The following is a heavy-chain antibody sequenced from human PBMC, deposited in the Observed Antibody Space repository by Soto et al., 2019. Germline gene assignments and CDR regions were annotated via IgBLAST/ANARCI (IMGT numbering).Heavy chain of an antibody. Sequence: PSETLCLTCTVSGGSISSSSYYWGWIRQPPGKGLEWIGSIYYSGSTYYNPSLKSRVTISVDTSKNQFSLKLSSVTAADTAVYYCATTLGNYDILTGYSKLTNWFDPWGQGTLVTVSS. D-gene: IGHD3-9*01. CDR1: GGSISSSSYY. J-gene: IGHJ5*02. CDR2: IYYSGST. CDR3: ATTLGNYDILTGYSKLTNWFDP. V-gene: IGHV4-39*01.